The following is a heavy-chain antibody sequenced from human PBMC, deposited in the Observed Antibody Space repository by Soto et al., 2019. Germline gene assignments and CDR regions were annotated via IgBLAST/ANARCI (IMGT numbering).Heavy chain of an antibody. CDR2: INTAGTT. D-gene: IGHD3-9*01. J-gene: IGHJ4*02. V-gene: IGHV3-23*01. Sequence: EVHLLESGGGLVQPGGSLRLSCAASGFTFSTYAMTCVRQAPGKGLEWLSVINTAGTTYYTGSVKGRFTISRDNAKNTLYLQMDGLRAEDTAVYYWVRDWFEDYWGQGTLVTVSS. CDR3: VRDWFEDY. CDR1: GFTFSTYA.